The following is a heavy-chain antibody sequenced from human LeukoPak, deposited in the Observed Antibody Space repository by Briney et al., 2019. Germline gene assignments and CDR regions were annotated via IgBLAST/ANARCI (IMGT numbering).Heavy chain of an antibody. D-gene: IGHD6-13*01. CDR2: ISSSSSYI. Sequence: GGSLRLSCAASGFTFSSYWMSWVRQAPGKGLEWVSSISSSSSYIYYADSVKGRFTISRDNAKNSLYLQMNSLRAEDTAVYYCARVSHAAAGSFDYWGQGTLVTVSS. CDR1: GFTFSSYW. J-gene: IGHJ4*02. V-gene: IGHV3-21*01. CDR3: ARVSHAAAGSFDY.